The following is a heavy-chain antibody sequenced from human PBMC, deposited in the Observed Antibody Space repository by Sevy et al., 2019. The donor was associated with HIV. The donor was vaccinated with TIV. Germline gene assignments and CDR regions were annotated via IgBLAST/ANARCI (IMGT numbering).Heavy chain of an antibody. J-gene: IGHJ6*02. Sequence: GGSLRLSCAASGFTFRTYNMNWVRQAPGKGLEWLSYISPSSSTIHYADSVKGRFTISRDNPKSSLYLQMNSLRAGDTAVYYCARGGHLYYGMDVWGQRTTVTVSS. CDR2: ISPSSSTI. D-gene: IGHD3-16*01. V-gene: IGHV3-48*01. CDR1: GFTFRTYN. CDR3: ARGGHLYYGMDV.